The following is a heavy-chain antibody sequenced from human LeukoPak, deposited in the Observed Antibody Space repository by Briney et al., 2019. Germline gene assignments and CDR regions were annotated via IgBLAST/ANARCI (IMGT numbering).Heavy chain of an antibody. CDR1: GFTFSSYG. CDR2: IRYDGSNK. CDR3: AKDSSGPDPHAFDI. D-gene: IGHD1-14*01. J-gene: IGHJ3*02. V-gene: IGHV3-30*02. Sequence: PGGSLRLSCAASGFTFSSYGMHWVRQAPGKGLEWVAFIRYDGSNKYYADSVKGRFTISRDNSKHTLYLQMNSLRAEDTAVYYCAKDSSGPDPHAFDIWGQGTMVTVSS.